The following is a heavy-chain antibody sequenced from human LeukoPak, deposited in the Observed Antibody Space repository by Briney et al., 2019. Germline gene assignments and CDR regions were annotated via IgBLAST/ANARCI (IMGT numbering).Heavy chain of an antibody. CDR3: ARDSGPWGVFDP. D-gene: IGHD3-10*01. Sequence: SETLSLTCTVSGGSTSSYYWSWIRQPPGKGLEWIGYIYYSGSTNYNPSLKSRVTISVDTSKNQFSLKLSSVTAADTAVYYCARDSGPWGVFDPWGQGTLVTVSS. J-gene: IGHJ5*02. V-gene: IGHV4-59*01. CDR2: IYYSGST. CDR1: GGSTSSYY.